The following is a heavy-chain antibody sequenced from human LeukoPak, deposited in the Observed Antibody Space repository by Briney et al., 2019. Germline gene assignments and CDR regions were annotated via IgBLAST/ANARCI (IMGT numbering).Heavy chain of an antibody. V-gene: IGHV4-30-4*01. CDR1: GGSISSGDRY. D-gene: IGHD5-18*01. CDR3: ARDSYSYGYGGFDY. Sequence: SETLSLTCTVSGGSISSGDRYWSWIRPSPGTGLEWIAYIYSTGNTYYNPSLKSRVIISVDTSKNQFSLELNSVTAADTAVYYCARDSYSYGYGGFDYWGQGILVTVSS. CDR2: IYSTGNT. J-gene: IGHJ4*02.